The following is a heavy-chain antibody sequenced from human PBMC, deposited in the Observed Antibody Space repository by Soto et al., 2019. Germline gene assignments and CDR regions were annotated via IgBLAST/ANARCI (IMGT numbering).Heavy chain of an antibody. CDR1: GYTFTGYY. D-gene: IGHD6-13*01. CDR2: INPNSGGT. V-gene: IGHV1-2*04. CDR3: ARERDIAGFDP. J-gene: IGHJ5*02. Sequence: WASVKVSCKASGYTFTGYYMHWVRQAPGQGLEWMGWINPNSGGTNYAQKFQGWVTMTRDTSISTAYMELSRLRSDDTAVYYCARERDIAGFDPWGQGTLVTVSS.